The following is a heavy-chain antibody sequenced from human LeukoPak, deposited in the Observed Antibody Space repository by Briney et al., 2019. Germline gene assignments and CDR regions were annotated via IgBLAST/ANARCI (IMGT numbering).Heavy chain of an antibody. V-gene: IGHV3-15*01. J-gene: IGHJ3*02. CDR1: GFTFSNAW. CDR2: IKSKTDGGTT. Sequence: PGGSLRLSCAASGFTFSNAWMSWVRQAPGKGLEWVGRIKSKTDGGTTDYAAPVKGRFTISRDDSKNTLYLQMNSLKTGDTAVYYCAKSPTVDAAFDIWGQGTMVTVSS. CDR3: AKSPTVDAAFDI. D-gene: IGHD4-23*01.